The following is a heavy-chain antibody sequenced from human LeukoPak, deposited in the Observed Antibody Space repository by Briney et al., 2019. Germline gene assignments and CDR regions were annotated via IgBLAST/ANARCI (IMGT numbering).Heavy chain of an antibody. V-gene: IGHV1-46*01. D-gene: IGHD3-22*01. Sequence: ASVKVSCTTSGYTFTSYYMHWVRQAPGQGLEWMGIINPSGGSTSYAQKFQGRVTMTRDMSTSTVYMELSSLRSEDTAVYYCARVQRGYYYRNWLDPWGQGTLVTVSS. CDR3: ARVQRGYYYRNWLDP. CDR2: INPSGGST. CDR1: GYTFTSYY. J-gene: IGHJ5*02.